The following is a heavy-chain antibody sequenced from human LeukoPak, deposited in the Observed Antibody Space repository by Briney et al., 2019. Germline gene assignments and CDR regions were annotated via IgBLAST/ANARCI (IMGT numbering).Heavy chain of an antibody. CDR3: ARAAMGTRNGFDV. J-gene: IGHJ3*01. D-gene: IGHD5-24*01. CDR2: SNSDESST. Sequence: PGGSLRLSCAASGFTFSTYWMHWVRQAPGKGLGWVSRSNSDESSTAYADSVKGRFTISRDNAKNTQYLQMNSLRVEDTAVYYCARAAMGTRNGFDVWGQGTMVTVS. V-gene: IGHV3-74*01. CDR1: GFTFSTYW.